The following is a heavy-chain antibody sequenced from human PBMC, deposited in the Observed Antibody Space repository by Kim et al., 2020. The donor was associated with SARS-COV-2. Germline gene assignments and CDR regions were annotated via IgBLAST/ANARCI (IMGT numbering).Heavy chain of an antibody. CDR3: ARRRDEGWDRYFDY. D-gene: IGHD6-19*01. CDR1: GGSVISGNYY. V-gene: IGHV4-61*03. Sequence: SETLSLTCTVSGGSVISGNYYWTWIRQPPGKALEWIGYIYYSGNTTYNPSLKSRVTMSIDTSKNHFSLNLSSVTTADTAVYYCARRRDEGWDRYFDYWGQGILVTVSS. J-gene: IGHJ4*02. CDR2: IYYSGNT.